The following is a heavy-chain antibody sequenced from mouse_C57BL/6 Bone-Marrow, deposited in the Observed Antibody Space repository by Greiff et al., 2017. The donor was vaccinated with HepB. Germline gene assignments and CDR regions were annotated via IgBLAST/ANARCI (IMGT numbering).Heavy chain of an antibody. CDR3: ARQNWAYAMDY. Sequence: EVQRVESGGGLVQPGGSLKLSCAASGFTFSDYGMAWVRQAPRKGPEWVAFISNLAYSIYYADTVTGRFTIYRGNAKTTLYLEMSTLRSEDTAMYYCARQNWAYAMDYWGQGTSVTVSS. CDR1: GFTFSDYG. CDR2: ISNLAYSI. V-gene: IGHV5-15*01. J-gene: IGHJ4*01. D-gene: IGHD4-1*01.